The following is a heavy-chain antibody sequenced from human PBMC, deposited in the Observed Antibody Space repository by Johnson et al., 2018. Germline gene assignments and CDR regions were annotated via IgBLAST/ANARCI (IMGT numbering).Heavy chain of an antibody. CDR2: IYYSGST. J-gene: IGHJ6*03. V-gene: IGHV4-59*01. CDR1: GGSISSYY. Sequence: QVQLQESGPGLVKXSETLSLXCTVSGGSISSYYWSWIRQPPGKGLEWIGYIYYSGSTNYNPSLKSRVTISVDTSKNQFSLKLSSVTAADTAVYYCARGFNYYYYMDVWGKGTTVTVSS. CDR3: ARGFNYYYYMDV.